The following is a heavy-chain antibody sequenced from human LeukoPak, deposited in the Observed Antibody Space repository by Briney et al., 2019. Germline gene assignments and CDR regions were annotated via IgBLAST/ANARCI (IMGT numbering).Heavy chain of an antibody. CDR2: IYYSGST. CDR3: ARGDSYGYANWFDP. Sequence: SETLSLTCTVSGGSISSYYWSWIRQPPGKGLEWIGYIYYSGSTNYNPSLKSRVTISVDTSKNQFSLKLSSVTAADTAVYYCARGDSYGYANWFDPWGQGTLVTVSS. J-gene: IGHJ5*02. D-gene: IGHD5-18*01. V-gene: IGHV4-59*12. CDR1: GGSISSYY.